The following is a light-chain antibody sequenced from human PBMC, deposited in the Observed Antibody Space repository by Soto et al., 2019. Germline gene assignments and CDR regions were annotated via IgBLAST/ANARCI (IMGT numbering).Light chain of an antibody. J-gene: IGLJ3*02. V-gene: IGLV2-14*01. CDR1: RSDVGGYNY. CDR3: SSYTSSSTLFGV. Sequence: QSALTQPASVSGSPGQSITISCTGTRSDVGGYNYVSWYQQHPGKAPKLMIYDVSNRPSGVSNRFSGSKSGNTASLTISGLQAEDEADYYCSSYTSSSTLFGVFGGGTKLTVL. CDR2: DVS.